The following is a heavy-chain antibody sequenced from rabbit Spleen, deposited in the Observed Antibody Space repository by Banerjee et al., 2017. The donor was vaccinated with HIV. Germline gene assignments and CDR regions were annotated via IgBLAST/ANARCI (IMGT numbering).Heavy chain of an antibody. Sequence: QEQLVESGGGLVQPGGSLKLSCKASGFDFSVYGLRWVRQAPGKGLEWIGYIDPIFGRTYYASWVNGRFTISSHNAQNTLYLQLSSLTAADTATYFCVRDLGYDDYSEKGYFNLWGPGTLVTVS. CDR1: GFDFSVYG. V-gene: IGHV1S47*01. J-gene: IGHJ4*01. CDR3: VRDLGYDDYSEKGYFNL. CDR2: IDPIFGRT. D-gene: IGHD2-1*01.